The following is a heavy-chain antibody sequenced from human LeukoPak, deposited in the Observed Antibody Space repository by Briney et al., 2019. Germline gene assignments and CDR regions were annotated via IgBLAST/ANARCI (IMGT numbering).Heavy chain of an antibody. D-gene: IGHD5-24*01. Sequence: GGSLRLSCAASGFTFSSYGMSWVRQAPGKGLEWVSAISGSGGSTYYADSVKGRFTISRDNSKNTLYLQMNSLRAEDTTVYYCAGQMATIYPFDYWGQGTLVTVSS. V-gene: IGHV3-23*01. CDR1: GFTFSSYG. CDR3: AGQMATIYPFDY. J-gene: IGHJ4*02. CDR2: ISGSGGST.